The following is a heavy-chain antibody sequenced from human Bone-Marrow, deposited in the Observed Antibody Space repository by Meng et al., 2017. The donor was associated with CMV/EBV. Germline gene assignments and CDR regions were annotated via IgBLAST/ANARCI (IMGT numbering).Heavy chain of an antibody. CDR1: GFTFSSYA. D-gene: IGHD4-23*01. V-gene: IGHV3-30-3*01. CDR3: ARDRSTTVVTRGFEYYYYGMDV. CDR2: IPYDGGNK. Sequence: GESLKISCVASGFTFSSYAMHWVRQATGKGLEGVAVIPYDGGNKYYADSVKGRFTISRDNSKNTLYLQMNSLRAEDTAVYYCARDRSTTVVTRGFEYYYYGMDVWGQGTTVTVSS. J-gene: IGHJ6*02.